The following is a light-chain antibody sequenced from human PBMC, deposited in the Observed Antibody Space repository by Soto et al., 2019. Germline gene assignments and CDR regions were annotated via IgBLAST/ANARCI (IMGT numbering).Light chain of an antibody. V-gene: IGKV1-5*03. Sequence: DMQMTQSPSALSASVGDRVTITCRASQSISNWLAWYQQKPGKAPKVLISKASSLESGVPSRFSGSGSETEFTLTISSLQPDDFATYYCQQYRSYWTFGQGTKVDIK. CDR2: KAS. J-gene: IGKJ1*01. CDR1: QSISNW. CDR3: QQYRSYWT.